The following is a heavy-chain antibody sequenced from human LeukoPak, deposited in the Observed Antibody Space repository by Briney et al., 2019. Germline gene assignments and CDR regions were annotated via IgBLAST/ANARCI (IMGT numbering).Heavy chain of an antibody. V-gene: IGHV4-61*02. D-gene: IGHD2-2*02. CDR1: GGSISSGSYY. Sequence: SQTLSLTCTVSGGSISSGSYYWSWIRQPAGKGLEWIGRIYTSGSTNYNPSLKSRVTISVDTSKNQFSLKLSSVTAADTAVYYCARAGYCSSTSCYSFDYWGQGTLVTVSS. CDR2: IYTSGST. CDR3: ARAGYCSSTSCYSFDY. J-gene: IGHJ4*02.